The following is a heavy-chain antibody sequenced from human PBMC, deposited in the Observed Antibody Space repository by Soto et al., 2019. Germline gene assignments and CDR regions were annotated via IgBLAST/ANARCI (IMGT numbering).Heavy chain of an antibody. Sequence: SETLSLTCAVSGGSISSGGYSWSWIRQPPGKGLEWIGYIYHSGTTTYNPALKSRISMSVDTSKNQFSLKVNSVTAADTAVYFCARGPDSHPRKLDYWGQGTLVTVSS. V-gene: IGHV4-30-2*05. CDR3: ARGPDSHPRKLDY. CDR2: IYHSGTT. D-gene: IGHD3-22*01. CDR1: GGSISSGGYS. J-gene: IGHJ4*02.